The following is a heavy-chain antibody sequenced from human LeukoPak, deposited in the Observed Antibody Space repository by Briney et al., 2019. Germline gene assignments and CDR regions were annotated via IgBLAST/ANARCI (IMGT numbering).Heavy chain of an antibody. J-gene: IGHJ4*02. V-gene: IGHV3-43D*03. Sequence: GGSLRLSCAASGFTFDDYAMHWVRQAPGKGLEWVSLISWDGGSTYYADSVKGRFTISRDNAKNSLYLQMNSLRAEDTALYYCAKLPGIAAAGDDYYFDYWGQGTLVTVSS. CDR1: GFTFDDYA. CDR2: ISWDGGST. CDR3: AKLPGIAAAGDDYYFDY. D-gene: IGHD6-13*01.